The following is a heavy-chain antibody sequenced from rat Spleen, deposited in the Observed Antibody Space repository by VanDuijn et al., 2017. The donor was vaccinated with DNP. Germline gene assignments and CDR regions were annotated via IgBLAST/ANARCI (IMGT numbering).Heavy chain of an antibody. CDR1: GFTFSDNY. J-gene: IGHJ1*01. D-gene: IGHD4-3*01. Sequence: EVQLVESGGGLVQPGRSLKLSCAASGFTFSDNYMAWVRQASTKGLEWVAYISSGGGSIYYRDSVKGRFTISRDNAKSTLYLQMDSLRSEDTATYYCARWTYNSEYYWYFDFWGPGTMVTVSS. CDR3: ARWTYNSEYYWYFDF. V-gene: IGHV5-27*01. CDR2: ISSGGGSI.